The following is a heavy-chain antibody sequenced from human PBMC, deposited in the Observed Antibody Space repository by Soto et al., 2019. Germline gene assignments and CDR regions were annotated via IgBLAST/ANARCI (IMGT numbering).Heavy chain of an antibody. CDR3: EGRDDPFQV. CDR1: GFTFSNYG. V-gene: IGHV3-33*01. J-gene: IGHJ3*01. Sequence: QVQLVESGGGVVQPGTSLRLSCVATGFTFSNYGIHWIRQAPGRGLEWVAVIWHDGSRKYLADSVRGRFTISRDNSKNTVYRQVNSLRVEDSEVYYCEGRDDPFQVWGQGTMVTVSS. CDR2: IWHDGSRK. D-gene: IGHD3-16*01.